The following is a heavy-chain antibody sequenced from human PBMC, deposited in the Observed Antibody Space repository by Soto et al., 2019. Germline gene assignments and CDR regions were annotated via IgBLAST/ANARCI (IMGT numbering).Heavy chain of an antibody. CDR1: GGSFSGYY. D-gene: IGHD3-3*02. J-gene: IGHJ5*02. V-gene: IGHV4-34*01. CDR2: INHSGST. Sequence: SETLSLTCAVYGGSFSGYYWTWIRQPPGTGLEWIGEINHSGSTNYNPSLKSRVTISVDTSKNQFSLKLSSVTAADTAVYYCASPKIAFYNWFGPWGQGTLVTVS. CDR3: ASPKIAFYNWFGP.